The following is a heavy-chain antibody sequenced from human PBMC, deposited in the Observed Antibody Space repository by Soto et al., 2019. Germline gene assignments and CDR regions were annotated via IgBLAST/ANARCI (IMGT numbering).Heavy chain of an antibody. J-gene: IGHJ4*02. CDR2: ISYDGSNK. D-gene: IGHD6-6*01. V-gene: IGHV3-30*18. CDR1: GFTFSSYG. Sequence: QVQLVESGGGVVQPGRSLRLSCAASGFTFSSYGMHWXRQAPGKGLEWVAVISYDGSNKYYADSVKGRFTISRDNSKNTLYLQMNSLRAEDTAVYYCAKGDSSSFLSFDYWGQGTLVTVSS. CDR3: AKGDSSSFLSFDY.